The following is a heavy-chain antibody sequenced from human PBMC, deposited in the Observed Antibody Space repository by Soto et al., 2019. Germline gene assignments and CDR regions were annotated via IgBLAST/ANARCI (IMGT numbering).Heavy chain of an antibody. CDR1: GGSISSGDYY. J-gene: IGHJ5*02. Sequence: QVQLQESGPGLVKPSQTLSLTCTVSGGSISSGDYYWSCIRQPPGKGLEWIGYIYHSGSTYYNPSLKSRVTISVDTSKNQFSLKLSSVTAADTAVYYWARERPDGARLDPWGQGTLVTVSS. CDR3: ARERPDGARLDP. V-gene: IGHV4-30-4*01. CDR2: IYHSGST. D-gene: IGHD6-6*01.